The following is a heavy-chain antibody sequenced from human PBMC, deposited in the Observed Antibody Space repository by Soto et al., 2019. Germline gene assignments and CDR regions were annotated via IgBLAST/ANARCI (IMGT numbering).Heavy chain of an antibody. V-gene: IGHV4-34*01. Sequence: SETLSLTCAVYGGSFSGYCWSWIRQPPGKGLEWIGEINHSGSTNYNPSLKSRVTISVDTSKNQFSLKPSSVTAADTAVYYCAIAKSGVAAAGTPGINYYYGMDVWGQGTTVTVSS. CDR2: INHSGST. CDR3: AIAKSGVAAAGTPGINYYYGMDV. J-gene: IGHJ6*02. D-gene: IGHD6-13*01. CDR1: GGSFSGYC.